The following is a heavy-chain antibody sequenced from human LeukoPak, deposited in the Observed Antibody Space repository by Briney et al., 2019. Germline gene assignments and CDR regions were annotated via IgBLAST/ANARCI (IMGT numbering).Heavy chain of an antibody. CDR3: ARAVRDLAYCGGDCYRDIDY. D-gene: IGHD2-21*02. J-gene: IGHJ4*02. Sequence: ASVKVSCKASGYTFTSYGISWVRQAPGQGLEWMGWISAYNGNTNYAQKLQGRVTMTTDTSTSTAYMELRSLRSDDTAVYYCARAVRDLAYCGGDCYRDIDYWGQGTPVTVSS. CDR1: GYTFTSYG. CDR2: ISAYNGNT. V-gene: IGHV1-18*01.